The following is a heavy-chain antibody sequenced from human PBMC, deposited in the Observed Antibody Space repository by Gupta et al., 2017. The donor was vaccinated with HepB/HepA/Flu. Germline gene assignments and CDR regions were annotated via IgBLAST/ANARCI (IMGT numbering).Heavy chain of an antibody. J-gene: IGHJ6*03. V-gene: IGHV4-34*01. CDR2: INHSGST. CDR1: GGSFSGYY. CDR3: ASMGRYYDSSGLESGFYYYYYYMDV. Sequence: QVQLQQWGAGLLKPSETLSLTCAVYGGSFSGYYWSWIRQPPGKGLEWIGEINHSGSTNYNPSLKSRVTISVDTSKNQFSLKLSSVTAADTAVYYCASMGRYYDSSGLESGFYYYYYYMDVWGKGTTVTVSS. D-gene: IGHD3-22*01.